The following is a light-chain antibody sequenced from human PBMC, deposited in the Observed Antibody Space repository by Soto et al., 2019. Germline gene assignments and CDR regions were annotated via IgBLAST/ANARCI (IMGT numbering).Light chain of an antibody. J-gene: IGKJ1*01. CDR2: EAS. CDR3: QQYNGYWT. Sequence: DIQMTQSPSTLTASVGDRVTITCRASQSISDSLAWYQQKPGKAPKLLIYEASSLKSGVPSRFSGSRSGTEYTLNISSLQPDDFATYYCQQYNGYWTFGQGTKVEI. V-gene: IGKV1-5*03. CDR1: QSISDS.